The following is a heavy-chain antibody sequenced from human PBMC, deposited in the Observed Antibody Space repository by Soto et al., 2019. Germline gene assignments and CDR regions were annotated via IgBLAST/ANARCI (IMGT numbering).Heavy chain of an antibody. CDR2: VYYSGTT. Sequence: SETLSLTCTVSGGSIDSGDYYWSWIRQPPGKGLDWIGYVYYSGTTNYNPFLKSRVTLSLDKSKNQFSLKMNSVTAADTAVYYFPSDVIATPNYFDPWGQGTPVTVSS. J-gene: IGHJ5*02. CDR1: GGSIDSGDYY. CDR3: PSDVIATPNYFDP. D-gene: IGHD4-4*01. V-gene: IGHV4-61*08.